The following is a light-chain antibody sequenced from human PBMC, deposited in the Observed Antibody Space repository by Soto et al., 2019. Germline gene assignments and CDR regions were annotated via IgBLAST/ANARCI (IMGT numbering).Light chain of an antibody. V-gene: IGLV2-14*01. J-gene: IGLJ1*01. Sequence: QSALTQPASVSDSPGQSITISCTGTSSDVGGYNYVSWYQQHPGKAPKLMIYDVTNRPSGVSNRFSGSKSGNTASLTISGLQAEGEADYYCSSYTSSSTPYVFGTGTKLTVL. CDR3: SSYTSSSTPYV. CDR1: SSDVGGYNY. CDR2: DVT.